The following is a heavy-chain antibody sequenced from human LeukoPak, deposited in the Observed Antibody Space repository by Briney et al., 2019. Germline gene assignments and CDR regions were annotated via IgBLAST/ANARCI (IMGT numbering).Heavy chain of an antibody. CDR2: IYTSGST. CDR1: GGSISSGTYY. Sequence: SETLSLTCTVSGGSISSGTYYWSWIRQPAGKGLECIGRIYTSGSTTYNPSLKSRVTISVDTSKNQFSLKLSSVTAADTAVYYCARDTASPSYFDSWGQGTLVTVSS. J-gene: IGHJ4*02. CDR3: ARDTASPSYFDS. V-gene: IGHV4-61*02.